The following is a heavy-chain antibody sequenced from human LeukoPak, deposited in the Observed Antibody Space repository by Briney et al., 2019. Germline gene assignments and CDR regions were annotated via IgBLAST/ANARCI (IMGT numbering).Heavy chain of an antibody. V-gene: IGHV1-2*02. CDR2: INPNSGGT. D-gene: IGHD4-17*01. CDR1: GYTFTGYY. Sequence: VASVKVSCKASGYTFTGYYMHWVRQAPGQGLEWMGWINPNSGGTNYAQKFQGRVTMTRDTSISTAYMELSRLRSDDTAVYYCARTFQGDYGANAFDPWGQGTLVTVSS. CDR3: ARTFQGDYGANAFDP. J-gene: IGHJ5*02.